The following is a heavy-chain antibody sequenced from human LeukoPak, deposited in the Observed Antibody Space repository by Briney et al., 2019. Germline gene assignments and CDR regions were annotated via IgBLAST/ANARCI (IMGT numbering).Heavy chain of an antibody. D-gene: IGHD3-22*01. CDR3: ARDGQDYSDTTGRFDY. V-gene: IGHV4-4*07. Sequence: SETLSLTCTVSGGSISSYYWSWIRQPAGKGLEWIGRIYSSGSTNYNPSLKSRVTMSVDTSKNQFSLKLSSVTAADTAVYYCARDGQDYSDTTGRFDYWGQGTLVTVSS. CDR2: IYSSGST. J-gene: IGHJ4*02. CDR1: GGSISSYY.